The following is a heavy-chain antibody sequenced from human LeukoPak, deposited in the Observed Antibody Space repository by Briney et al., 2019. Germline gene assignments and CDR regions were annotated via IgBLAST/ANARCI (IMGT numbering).Heavy chain of an antibody. CDR1: GYTFTCYY. CDR2: INPNSGGT. CDR3: ARVPGSWGDDY. Sequence: ASVKVSCKASGYTFTCYYMHWVRQAPGQGLERMGRINPNSGGTNYAQKFQGRVTMTRDTSISTAYMELSRLRSDDTAVYYCARVPGSWGDDYWGQGTLVTVSS. J-gene: IGHJ4*02. V-gene: IGHV1-2*06. D-gene: IGHD1-26*01.